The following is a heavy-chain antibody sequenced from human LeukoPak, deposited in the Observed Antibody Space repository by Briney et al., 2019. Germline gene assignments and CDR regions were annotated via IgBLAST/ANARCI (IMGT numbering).Heavy chain of an antibody. CDR2: IDPEDGET. CDR3: ATSPGITGTYGTDYYGMDV. V-gene: IGHV1-24*01. CDR1: GYTITDLS. D-gene: IGHD1-7*01. Sequence: ASVKVSCKVSGYTITDLSMHWVRQAPGKGLEWMGGIDPEDGETIYAQKFQGRVTMTEDTSTDTAYMELSSLRSEDTAVYHCATSPGITGTYGTDYYGMDVWGQGTTVTVSS. J-gene: IGHJ6*02.